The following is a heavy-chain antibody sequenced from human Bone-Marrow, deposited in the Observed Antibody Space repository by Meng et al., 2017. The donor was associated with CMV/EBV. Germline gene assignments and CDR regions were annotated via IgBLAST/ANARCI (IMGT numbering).Heavy chain of an antibody. CDR1: GFTLSSYA. J-gene: IGHJ6*02. CDR2: ISGSGGNT. V-gene: IGHV3-23*01. CDR3: AKEYYDFWSGKSDYYYGMDV. Sequence: GESLKISCAASGFTLSSYAMSWVRQAPGKGLEWVSAISGSGGNTYYADSVKGRFTISRDNSKNTLYLQMNSLRAEDTAVYYCAKEYYDFWSGKSDYYYGMDVWGQGTTVTVSS. D-gene: IGHD3-3*01.